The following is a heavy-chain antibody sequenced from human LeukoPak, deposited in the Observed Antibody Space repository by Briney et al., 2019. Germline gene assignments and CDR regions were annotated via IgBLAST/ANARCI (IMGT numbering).Heavy chain of an antibody. Sequence: GASVKVSCKASGYTFTNYAMHWVRQAPGQRLEWMGWINAGNGNTKYSQEFQGRVTITRDTSASTAYMELSSLRSEDMAVYYCAGVVKYSSGPLTDLLPYYFDYWGQGTLVTVSS. D-gene: IGHD6-19*01. CDR3: AGVVKYSSGPLTDLLPYYFDY. J-gene: IGHJ4*02. CDR1: GYTFTNYA. CDR2: INAGNGNT. V-gene: IGHV1-3*03.